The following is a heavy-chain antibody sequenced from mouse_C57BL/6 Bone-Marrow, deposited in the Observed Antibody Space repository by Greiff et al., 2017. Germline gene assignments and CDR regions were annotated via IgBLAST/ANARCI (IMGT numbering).Heavy chain of an antibody. CDR3: ARFPSITTVVANYAMDY. D-gene: IGHD1-1*01. J-gene: IGHJ4*01. V-gene: IGHV1-76*01. CDR2: IYPGSGNT. Sequence: VKLMESGAELVRPGASVKLSCKASGYTFTDYYINWVKQRPGQGLEWIARIYPGSGNTYYNEKFKGKATLTAEKSSSTAYMQLSSLTSEDSAVYFCARFPSITTVVANYAMDYWGQGTSVTVSS. CDR1: GYTFTDYY.